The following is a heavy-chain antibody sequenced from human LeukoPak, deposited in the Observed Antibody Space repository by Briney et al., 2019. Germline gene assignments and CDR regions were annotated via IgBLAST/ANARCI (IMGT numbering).Heavy chain of an antibody. D-gene: IGHD6-19*01. CDR3: ARAHSSGRNY. CDR2: IYHSGST. Sequence: PSGTLSLTCAVSGDSISSHNWWSWVRQPPGKGLQWIGEIYHSGSTNYDPSLKSRVTISVDTSKNQFSLKLSSVTAADTAVYYCARAHSSGRNYWGQGTLVTVSS. V-gene: IGHV4-4*02. J-gene: IGHJ4*02. CDR1: GDSISSHNW.